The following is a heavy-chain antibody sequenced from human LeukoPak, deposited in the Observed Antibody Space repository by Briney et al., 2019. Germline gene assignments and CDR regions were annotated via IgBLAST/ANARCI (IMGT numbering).Heavy chain of an antibody. CDR3: ARVGDMEYYYDSSGYRYYFDY. J-gene: IGHJ4*02. D-gene: IGHD3-22*01. CDR2: ISAYNGNT. V-gene: IGHV1-18*01. Sequence: ASVRVSCKASGYTFTSYGISWVRQAPGQGLEWMGWISAYNGNTNYAQKLQGRVTMTTDTSTSKAYMELRSLRSDDTAVYYCARVGDMEYYYDSSGYRYYFDYWGQGTLVTVSS. CDR1: GYTFTSYG.